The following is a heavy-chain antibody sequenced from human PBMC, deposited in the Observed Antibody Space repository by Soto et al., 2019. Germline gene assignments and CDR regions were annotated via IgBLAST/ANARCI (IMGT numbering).Heavy chain of an antibody. CDR2: TYYRSKWYN. J-gene: IGHJ6*03. Sequence: SQTLSLTFAISGDSVSSNSAAWNWIRPSPSRGLEWLGRTYYRSKWYNDYAVSVKSRITINPDTSKNQFSLQLNSVTPEDTAVYYCASNLGPYYYYMDVWGKGTTVTVSS. CDR1: GDSVSSNSAA. V-gene: IGHV6-1*01. CDR3: ASNLGPYYYYMDV.